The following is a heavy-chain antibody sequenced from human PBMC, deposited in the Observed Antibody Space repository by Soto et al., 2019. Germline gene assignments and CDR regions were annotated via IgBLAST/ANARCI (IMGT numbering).Heavy chain of an antibody. V-gene: IGHV1-69*02. Sequence: ASVKVSCKASGGTFSSYTISWVRQAPGQGLEWMGRIIPILGIANYAQKFQGRVTITADKSTSTAYMELSSLRSEDTAVYYCASRLGKQWLVEDYWGQGTLVTVSS. CDR2: IIPILGIA. D-gene: IGHD6-19*01. CDR1: GGTFSSYT. CDR3: ASRLGKQWLVEDY. J-gene: IGHJ4*02.